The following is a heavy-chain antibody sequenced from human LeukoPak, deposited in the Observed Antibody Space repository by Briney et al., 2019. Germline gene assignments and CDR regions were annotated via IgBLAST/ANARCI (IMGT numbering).Heavy chain of an antibody. CDR3: VRHDGRGGATMGAFDS. CDR2: VYYGRTT. D-gene: IGHD5-12*01. V-gene: IGHV4-39*01. J-gene: IGHJ5*01. CDR1: AGSFISSSHH. Sequence: SETLSLTCTVSAGSFISSSHHWGWIRQSPGRGLEWIGTVYYGRTTYYNPSLDGRVTISLDTSANHFSLQLNSVTAADTAVYYCVRHDGRGGATMGAFDSWGQGSLVTVSS.